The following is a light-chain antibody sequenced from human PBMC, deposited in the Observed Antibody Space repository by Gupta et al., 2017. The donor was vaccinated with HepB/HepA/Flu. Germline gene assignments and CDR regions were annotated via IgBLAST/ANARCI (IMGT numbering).Light chain of an antibody. J-gene: IGKJ2*01. CDR2: GAF. V-gene: IGKV3-20*01. CDR3: QQDGSSYT. CDR1: QSVSSDD. Sequence: EIGFTQSPAPLSLSPGERVTLSCKASQSVSSDDCARYQQKTRQAPRLLIYGAFTRATGITDTFSGTGSGTNFTLSISRPEPEDFEVYNRQQDGSSYTFGQGTRLEIK.